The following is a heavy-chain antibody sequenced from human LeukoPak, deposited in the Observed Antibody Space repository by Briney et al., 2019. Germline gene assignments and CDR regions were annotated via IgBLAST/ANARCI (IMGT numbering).Heavy chain of an antibody. CDR3: AVYCSSTSCYARRAFDI. J-gene: IGHJ3*02. CDR2: IYYSGST. Sequence: PSETLSLTCTVSGGSISSSGYYWGWIRQPPGKGLEWIGSIYYSGSTYYNPSLKSRVTISEDTSKNQFSLKLSSVTAADPVVYYCAVYCSSTSCYARRAFDIWGQGTTVTVSS. CDR1: GGSISSSGYY. D-gene: IGHD2-2*01. V-gene: IGHV4-39*01.